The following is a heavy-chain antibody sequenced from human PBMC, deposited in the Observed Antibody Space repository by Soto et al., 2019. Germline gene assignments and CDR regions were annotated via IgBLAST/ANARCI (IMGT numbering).Heavy chain of an antibody. J-gene: IGHJ5*02. CDR2: IFSNDEK. CDR3: ARLFLYSYSCSGWGAYWFDP. CDR1: GFSLSNARMG. V-gene: IGHV2-26*01. D-gene: IGHD2-2*01. Sequence: QVTLKESGPVLVKPTETLTLTCTVSGFSLSNARMGVSWIRQPPGKALEWLAHIFSNDEKSYSTSLKSRLIISRDTPKSQVVLTMTNRDPVDTATYYWARLFLYSYSCSGWGAYWFDPWGQGTLVTVSS.